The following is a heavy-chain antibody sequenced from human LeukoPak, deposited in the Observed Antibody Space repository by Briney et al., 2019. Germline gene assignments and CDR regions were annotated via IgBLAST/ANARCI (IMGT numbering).Heavy chain of an antibody. CDR2: ISAYNGNT. CDR3: ARTSVCSGGSCYSDAFDI. Sequence: ASVKVSCKASGYTFTSYGISWVRQAPGQGLEWMGWISAYNGNTNYAQKLQGRVTMTTDTSTSTAYMELRNLRSDDTAVYYCARTSVCSGGSCYSDAFDIWGQGTMVTVSS. V-gene: IGHV1-18*01. J-gene: IGHJ3*02. D-gene: IGHD2-15*01. CDR1: GYTFTSYG.